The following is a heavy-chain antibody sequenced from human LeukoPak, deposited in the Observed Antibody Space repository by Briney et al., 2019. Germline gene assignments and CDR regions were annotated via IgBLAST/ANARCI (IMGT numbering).Heavy chain of an antibody. J-gene: IGHJ4*02. CDR1: GFTFSSYA. CDR2: ISGSGGSA. D-gene: IGHD6-13*01. CDR3: AKSLSHSSSWYPSHFDY. V-gene: IGHV3-23*01. Sequence: GGSLRLSCAASGFTFSSYAMSWVRQAPGKGLEWVSAISGSGGSAYYADSVKGRFTISRDNSKNTLYLQMNSLRAEDTAVYYCAKSLSHSSSWYPSHFDYWGQGTLVTVSS.